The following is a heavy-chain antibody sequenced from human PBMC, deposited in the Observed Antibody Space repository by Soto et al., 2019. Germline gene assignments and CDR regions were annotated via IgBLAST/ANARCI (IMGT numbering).Heavy chain of an antibody. CDR2: IYSGGST. D-gene: IGHD2-15*01. CDR3: ALGGGCSGGSCYSIGYYSYMDV. Sequence: EVQLVESGGGLVQPGGSLRLSCAASGFTVSSNYMSWVRQAPGKGLEWVSVIYSGGSTYYADSVKGRFTISRDNSKNTLYLQMNSLRAEDTAVYYCALGGGCSGGSCYSIGYYSYMDVWGKGTTVTVSS. V-gene: IGHV3-66*01. CDR1: GFTVSSNY. J-gene: IGHJ6*03.